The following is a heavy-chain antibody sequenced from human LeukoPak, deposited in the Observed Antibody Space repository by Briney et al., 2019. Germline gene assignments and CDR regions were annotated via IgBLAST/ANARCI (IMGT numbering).Heavy chain of an antibody. V-gene: IGHV1-18*03. D-gene: IGHD1-26*01. CDR3: ARSGRGTYYYFDY. CDR2: ISGSNGNT. J-gene: IGHJ4*02. Sequence: ASVKVSCKASGYTFTSYDINWVRQAPGQGLEWMGWISGSNGNTNYAQKLQGRVTMTTDTSTGTAYMELRSLRSDDMAVYYCARSGRGTYYYFDYWGQGTLVTVSS. CDR1: GYTFTSYD.